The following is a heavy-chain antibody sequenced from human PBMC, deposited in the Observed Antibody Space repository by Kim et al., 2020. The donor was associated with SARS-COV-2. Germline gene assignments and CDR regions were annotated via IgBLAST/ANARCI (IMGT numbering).Heavy chain of an antibody. CDR3: TTPLYEAVAGLYYYYYGMDV. CDR1: GFTFSNAW. Sequence: GGSLRLSCAASGFTFSNAWMSWVRQAPGKGLEWVGRIKSKTDGGTTDYAAPVKGRFTISRDDSKNTLYLQMNSLKTEDTAVYYCTTPLYEAVAGLYYYYYGMDVWGQGTTVTVSS. J-gene: IGHJ6*02. D-gene: IGHD6-19*01. CDR2: IKSKTDGGTT. V-gene: IGHV3-15*01.